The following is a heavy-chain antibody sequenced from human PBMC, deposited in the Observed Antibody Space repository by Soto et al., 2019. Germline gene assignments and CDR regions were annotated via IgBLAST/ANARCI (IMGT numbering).Heavy chain of an antibody. CDR2: IIPIIGII. J-gene: IGHJ5*02. V-gene: IGHV1-69*02. D-gene: IGHD3-22*01. CDR1: GGTFSTYT. CDR3: AGTPDSHYTDSHSYSCP. Sequence: QVQLVQSGAEVKKPGSSVKVSCKASGGTFSTYTITWVRQAPGQGLEWMGRIIPIIGIINYAQKFQGRVTITADNSRGTPDMGMTRLNSAATAVYSCAGTPDSHYTDSHSYSCPGAQGTLVTVSS.